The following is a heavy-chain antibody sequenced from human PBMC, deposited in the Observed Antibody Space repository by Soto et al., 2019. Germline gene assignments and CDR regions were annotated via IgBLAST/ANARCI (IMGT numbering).Heavy chain of an antibody. V-gene: IGHV4-31*03. CDR2: ISYSGST. CDR1: GGSISSGGYW. Sequence: QVQLQESGPGLVKPSQTLSLTCTVSGGSISSGGYWWSWIRQHPGKGLEWVGYISYSGSTSYNPSLQSRLTISADTSKNHFSLELTSVTAADTAVYYCAREVSTHFEYWGQGTLVTVSS. J-gene: IGHJ4*02. CDR3: AREVSTHFEY. D-gene: IGHD6-13*01.